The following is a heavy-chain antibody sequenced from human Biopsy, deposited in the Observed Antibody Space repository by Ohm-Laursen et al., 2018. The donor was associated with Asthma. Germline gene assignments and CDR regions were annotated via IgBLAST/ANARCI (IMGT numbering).Heavy chain of an antibody. CDR3: AGGRYCSGASCLYGMDV. CDR1: GFTFSSYS. CDR2: ISSSSSYI. V-gene: IGHV3-21*04. D-gene: IGHD2-15*01. J-gene: IGHJ6*02. Sequence: SLRLSCTASGFTFSSYSMNWVRQAPGKGLEWVSSISSSSSYIYYADSVKGRFTISRDNAKNSLFLQMNGLRADDTAVYFCAGGRYCSGASCLYGMDVWGQGTTVSVSS.